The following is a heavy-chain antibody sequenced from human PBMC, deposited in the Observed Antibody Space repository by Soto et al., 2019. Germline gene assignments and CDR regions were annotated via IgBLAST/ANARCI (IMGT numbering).Heavy chain of an antibody. D-gene: IGHD4-4*01. CDR1: GGTFGSNA. CDR3: AREGYTFGPGAVSGAFDI. J-gene: IGHJ3*02. Sequence: QVQLVQSGAEVRRPGSSVKVSCKASGGTFGSNAISWVRQAPGQGLEWMGGIIPILGTTNNAQKFQGRVTITADESTNTAYMELSSLRSEDTAIYYCAREGYTFGPGAVSGAFDIWGQGTVVTVSS. V-gene: IGHV1-69*12. CDR2: IIPILGTT.